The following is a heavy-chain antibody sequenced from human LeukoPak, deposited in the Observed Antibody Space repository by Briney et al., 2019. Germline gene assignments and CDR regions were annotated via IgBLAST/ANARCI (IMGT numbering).Heavy chain of an antibody. Sequence: SETLSLTCAVSGYSISSGYYWGWIRQPPGKGLEWIGSIYHSGSTYYNPSLKSRVTISVDTSKNQFSLKLSSVTAADTAVYYCAREQRDIGISDYFDYWGQGTPVTVSS. CDR2: IYHSGST. CDR3: AREQRDIGISDYFDY. J-gene: IGHJ4*02. V-gene: IGHV4-38-2*02. D-gene: IGHD2-15*01. CDR1: GYSISSGYY.